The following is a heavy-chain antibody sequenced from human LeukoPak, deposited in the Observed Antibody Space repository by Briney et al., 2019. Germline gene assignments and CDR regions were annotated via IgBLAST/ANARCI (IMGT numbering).Heavy chain of an antibody. J-gene: IGHJ4*02. Sequence: PSETLSLTCTVSGGSISSRSLYWGWIRQPPGKGLEWIGYIYYSGTTNYNPSLQSRVTISLDTSRNQFSLKLTSVTAADTAVYYCARGSYDTVTGYYIVAFDYWGQGTLVTVSS. V-gene: IGHV4-61*05. CDR2: IYYSGTT. CDR1: GGSISSRSLY. D-gene: IGHD3-9*01. CDR3: ARGSYDTVTGYYIVAFDY.